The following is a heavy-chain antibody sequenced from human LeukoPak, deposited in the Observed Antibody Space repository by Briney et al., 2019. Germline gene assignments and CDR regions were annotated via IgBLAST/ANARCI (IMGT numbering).Heavy chain of an antibody. CDR3: ARNIAVAGRFRKGFDY. J-gene: IGHJ4*02. V-gene: IGHV3-30-3*01. CDR2: ISYDGSNK. D-gene: IGHD6-19*01. CDR1: GFTFSSYA. Sequence: PAGRSLRLSCAASGFTFSSYAMPWVRQAPGKGLEWVAVISYDGSNKYYADSVKGRFTISRDNSKNTLYLQMNSLRAEDTAVYYCARNIAVAGRFRKGFDYWGQGTLVTVSS.